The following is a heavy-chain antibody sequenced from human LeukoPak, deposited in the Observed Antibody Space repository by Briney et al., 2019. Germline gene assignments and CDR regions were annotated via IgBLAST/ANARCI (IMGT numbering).Heavy chain of an antibody. V-gene: IGHV4-59*01. CDR1: GGSISSYF. D-gene: IGHD6-13*01. CDR3: TRSDTHPRHSSSWHFDY. Sequence: PPETLSLTCTVSGGSISSYFWSWIRQPPGKPLEWIGYISSSGSSNDDPSLKSRVTISLDTSKNQFSLKLTSVSAADTAVYYCTRSDTHPRHSSSWHFDYWGQGTLVTVSS. J-gene: IGHJ4*02. CDR2: ISSSGSS.